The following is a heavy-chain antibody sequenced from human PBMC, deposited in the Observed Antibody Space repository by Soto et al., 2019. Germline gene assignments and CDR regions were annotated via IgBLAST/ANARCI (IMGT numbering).Heavy chain of an antibody. Sequence: QVQLVQSGAEVKKPGAPVKVSCKASGYTFTSYDINWVRQATGQGLEWMGWMNPNSGNTGYAQKFQGRVTMTRNTSISTAYMELSSLRSEDTAVYYCARVALLGSGRRTYKYYMDVWGKGTTVTVSS. J-gene: IGHJ6*03. D-gene: IGHD2-8*02. CDR2: MNPNSGNT. CDR1: GYTFTSYD. CDR3: ARVALLGSGRRTYKYYMDV. V-gene: IGHV1-8*01.